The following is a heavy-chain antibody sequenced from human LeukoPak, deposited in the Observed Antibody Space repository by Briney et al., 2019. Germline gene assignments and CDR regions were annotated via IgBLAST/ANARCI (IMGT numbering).Heavy chain of an antibody. CDR2: INPRNGDT. Sequence: ASVKVSCKASGYPFTGYYVHWVRQAPGHGLEWMGWINPRNGDTHSAQKFQGRVSMTGDTSITTAYMEPSRLTSDDTAVYYCATVAQYGLWGVPSFCYMHVWGTGTTVTVSS. D-gene: IGHD3-10*01. V-gene: IGHV1-2*02. J-gene: IGHJ6*04. CDR1: GYPFTGYY. CDR3: ATVAQYGLWGVPSFCYMHV.